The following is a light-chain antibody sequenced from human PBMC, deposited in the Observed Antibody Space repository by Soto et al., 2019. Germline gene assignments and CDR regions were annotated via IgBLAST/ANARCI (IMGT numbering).Light chain of an antibody. Sequence: DIQMTQSPSTLSASVGDRVTITCRASQSISSWLAWYQQKPGKAPKLLIYDASSLESGVPSRFSGSGSGTEFTLTLSSPQPDDFATYYCQQYNSYSGYTFGQGTKLEIK. CDR2: DAS. CDR3: QQYNSYSGYT. V-gene: IGKV1-5*01. CDR1: QSISSW. J-gene: IGKJ2*01.